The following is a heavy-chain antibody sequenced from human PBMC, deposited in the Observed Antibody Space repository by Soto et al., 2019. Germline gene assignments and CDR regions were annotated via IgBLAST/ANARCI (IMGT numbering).Heavy chain of an antibody. J-gene: IGHJ4*02. CDR1: GFTFSSYS. CDR3: ARDLGIAAAGANFDY. CDR2: ISSSSSYI. D-gene: IGHD6-13*01. Sequence: AGGSLRLSCAASGFTFSSYSMNWVRQAPGKGLEWVSSISSSSSYIYYADSVKGRFTISRDNAKNSLYLQMNSLRAEDTAVYYCARDLGIAAAGANFDYWGQGTLVIVSS. V-gene: IGHV3-21*01.